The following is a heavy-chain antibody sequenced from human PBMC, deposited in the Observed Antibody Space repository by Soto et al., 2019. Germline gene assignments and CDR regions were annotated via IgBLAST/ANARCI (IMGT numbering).Heavy chain of an antibody. D-gene: IGHD1-26*01. J-gene: IGHJ4*02. Sequence: GGSLRLSCAASGFSFSGSAMHWVRQASGKGLEWLGRIRSEAHNYATAYAASVKGRFTISRDDSMNTTYLQMNSLQTEDTAGYYCTMRDTGKGGATLDFDYWGQGTRGTVSS. CDR3: TMRDTGKGGATLDFDY. CDR2: IRSEAHNYAT. CDR1: GFSFSGSA. V-gene: IGHV3-73*01.